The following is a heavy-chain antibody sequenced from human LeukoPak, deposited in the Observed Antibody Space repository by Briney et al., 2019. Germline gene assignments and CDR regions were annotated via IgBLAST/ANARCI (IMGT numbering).Heavy chain of an antibody. CDR1: GFSFSSYT. V-gene: IGHV3-21*01. CDR2: IITSSSYI. CDR3: VSPPSSTWNH. J-gene: IGHJ5*02. Sequence: GGSLRLSCAASGFSFSSYTMNWVRQAAGKGLGWVSSIITSSSYIFYADSLKGRFTVSRDNAKNSLYLQMNSLRAEDTAVYYCVSPPSSTWNHWGQGTLVTVSS. D-gene: IGHD6-13*01.